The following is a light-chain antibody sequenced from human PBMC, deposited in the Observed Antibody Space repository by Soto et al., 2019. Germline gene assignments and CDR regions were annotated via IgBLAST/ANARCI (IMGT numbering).Light chain of an antibody. J-gene: IGKJ2*01. CDR1: QSISSY. CDR3: QQSYSTPYT. Sequence: DIQMTQSPSSLSASVGDRVTITCRASQSISSYLSWYQQRPGKPPRLLIYAASSLPSWVSSRFSGSGSGTDFTLTVSSLQPEDFATYYCQQSYSTPYTFGQGTKLEIK. V-gene: IGKV1-39*01. CDR2: AAS.